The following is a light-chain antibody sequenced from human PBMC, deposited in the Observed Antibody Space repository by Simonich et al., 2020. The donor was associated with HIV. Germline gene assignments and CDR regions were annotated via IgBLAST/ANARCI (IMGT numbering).Light chain of an antibody. Sequence: QSALTQPASVAGALGQSITISCTGTSRDVGNYNLVSGYQQHPGKAPKLMIYEGSKRPAGVSNRFSGSKSGNTASLTIPGLQAEDEADYYCCSYAGSSTFVFGTGTKVTVL. CDR3: CSYAGSSTFV. V-gene: IGLV2-23*03. CDR2: EGS. CDR1: SRDVGNYNL. J-gene: IGLJ1*01.